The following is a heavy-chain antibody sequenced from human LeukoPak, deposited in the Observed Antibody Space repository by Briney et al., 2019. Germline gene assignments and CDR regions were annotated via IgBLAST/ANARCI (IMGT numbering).Heavy chain of an antibody. Sequence: SETLSLTCTVSGGSINNYYWSWIRQPPGKGLEWIGYIYSSGSTNYNPSLKSRVTMSVDTSKNHFSLKLSSVTAADTAVYYCARSIAAAGTDWFDPWSQGTLVTVSS. CDR2: IYSSGST. J-gene: IGHJ5*02. CDR1: GGSINNYY. D-gene: IGHD6-13*01. CDR3: ARSIAAAGTDWFDP. V-gene: IGHV4-59*01.